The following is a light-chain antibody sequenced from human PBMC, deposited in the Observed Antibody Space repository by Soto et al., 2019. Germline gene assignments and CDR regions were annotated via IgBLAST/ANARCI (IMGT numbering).Light chain of an antibody. V-gene: IGLV2-23*03. CDR2: DGN. CDR3: CSYAGHSTFV. J-gene: IGLJ1*01. CDR1: SSDVGGYNL. Sequence: QSALTQPASVSGSPGQSITISCTGTSSDVGGYNLVSWYQQHPGKAPKVAIYDGNKRPSGISYRFSASKSGNTASLTISGLRTEDEADYYCCSYAGHSTFVFGSGTKVTVL.